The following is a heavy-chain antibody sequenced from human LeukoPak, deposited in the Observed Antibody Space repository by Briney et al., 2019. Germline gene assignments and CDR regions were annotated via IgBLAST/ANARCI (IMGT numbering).Heavy chain of an antibody. Sequence: SETLSLTCTVSGGSISSGGYYWSWIRQPPGKGLEWLGYVYNSGSTDYNPSLKSRVTISADTSKNQFSLKLSSVTAADTAVYYCVRDRELFYWGQGTLVTVSS. J-gene: IGHJ4*02. CDR1: GGSISSGGYY. D-gene: IGHD1-7*01. CDR3: VRDRELFY. CDR2: VYNSGST. V-gene: IGHV4-61*08.